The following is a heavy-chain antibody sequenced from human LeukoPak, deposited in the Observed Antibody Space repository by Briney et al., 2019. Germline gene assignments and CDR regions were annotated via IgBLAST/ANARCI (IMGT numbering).Heavy chain of an antibody. CDR3: ARGRQYCSSTSCYGREMEFFYYYYYMDV. CDR2: IIPIFGTA. Sequence: GASVKVSCKASGYTFTSYYMHWVRQAPGQGLEWMGGIIPIFGTANYAQKSQGRVTITADESTSTAYMELSSLRSEDTAVYYCARGRQYCSSTSCYGREMEFFYYYYYMDVWGKGTTVTISS. CDR1: GYTFTSYY. J-gene: IGHJ6*03. V-gene: IGHV1-69*13. D-gene: IGHD2-2*01.